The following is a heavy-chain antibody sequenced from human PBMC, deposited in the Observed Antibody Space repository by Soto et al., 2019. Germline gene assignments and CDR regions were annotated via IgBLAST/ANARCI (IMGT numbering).Heavy chain of an antibody. Sequence: GGSLRLSCAASGFTFSSYAMNWVRQAPGKGLEWVSSISGSGASTYYADSVKGRFTISRDNAKNTLFLQMNSLRAEDTAVYYCARGSTTSCSFWGQGTLVTVSS. CDR3: ARGSTTSCSF. CDR1: GFTFSSYA. CDR2: ISGSGAST. V-gene: IGHV3-23*01. J-gene: IGHJ4*02. D-gene: IGHD2-2*01.